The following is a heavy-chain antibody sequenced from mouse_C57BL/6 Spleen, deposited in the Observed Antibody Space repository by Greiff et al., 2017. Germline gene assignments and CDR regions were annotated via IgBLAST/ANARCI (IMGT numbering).Heavy chain of an antibody. J-gene: IGHJ2*01. V-gene: IGHV1-80*01. CDR2: IYPGDGDT. D-gene: IGHD2-3*01. CDR3: AREISYDGYYFDY. Sequence: QVQLQQSGAELVKPGASVKISCKASGYAFSSYWMNWVKQRPGKGLEWIGQIYPGDGDTNYNGKFKGKATLTADKSSSTAYMQLSSLTSEDSAVYFCAREISYDGYYFDYWGQGTTLTVSS. CDR1: GYAFSSYW.